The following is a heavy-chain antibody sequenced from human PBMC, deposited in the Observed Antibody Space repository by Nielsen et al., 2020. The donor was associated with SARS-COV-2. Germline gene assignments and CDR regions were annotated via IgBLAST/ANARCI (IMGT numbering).Heavy chain of an antibody. V-gene: IGHV3-48*04. CDR1: GFTFSSYS. J-gene: IGHJ4*02. CDR2: ISSSSSTI. D-gene: IGHD3-22*01. CDR3: VRIRDDGYYYDTGPFDY. Sequence: GGSLRLSCAASGFTFSSYSMNWVRQAPGKGLEWVSYISSSSSTIYYADSVKGRFTISRDSAENTLYLQMNSLRADDTAVYYCVRIRDDGYYYDTGPFDYWGQGTLVTVSS.